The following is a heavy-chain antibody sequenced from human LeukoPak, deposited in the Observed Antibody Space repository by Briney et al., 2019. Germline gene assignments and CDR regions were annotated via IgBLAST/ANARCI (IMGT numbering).Heavy chain of an antibody. CDR3: AKDHCSSTSCYLGRVNAFDI. J-gene: IGHJ3*02. Sequence: GGSLRLSCAASGFVFSTYGMHWVRQAPGKGLEWVAFIRYDGSNKNYAESVKGRFTISRDNSKNTLYLQMNSLRAEDTAVYYCAKDHCSSTSCYLGRVNAFDIWGQGTMVTVSS. V-gene: IGHV3-30*02. D-gene: IGHD2-2*01. CDR2: IRYDGSNK. CDR1: GFVFSTYG.